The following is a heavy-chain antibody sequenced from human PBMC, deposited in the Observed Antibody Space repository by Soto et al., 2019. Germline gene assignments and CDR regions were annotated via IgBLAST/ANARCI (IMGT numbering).Heavy chain of an antibody. CDR3: VRHRGLEPVY. D-gene: IGHD3-10*01. CDR2: LFYGGTI. V-gene: IGHV4-39*01. CDR1: GGSISGYY. J-gene: IGHJ4*02. Sequence: QLQLQESGPGLVKPSETLSLTCAVSGGSISGYYWTWIRQPPGKGLEWVGSLFYGGTIDYNASLTSRLTISVDTSKNQFSLKLRSVTAADTAVYYCVRHRGLEPVYWGQGTLVTASS.